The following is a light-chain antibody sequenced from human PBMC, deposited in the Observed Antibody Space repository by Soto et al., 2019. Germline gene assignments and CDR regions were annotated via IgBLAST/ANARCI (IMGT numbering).Light chain of an antibody. CDR3: QSYDSSLSVYV. CDR1: SSSVGAGYD. J-gene: IGLJ1*01. Sequence: QSVLTQPPSVSGAPGQRLTMSCTGSSSSVGAGYDVHWYQQLPGTAPKLLIYGNSNRPSGVPDRFSGSKSGTSASLAITGLQAEDEADYYCQSYDSSLSVYVFGSGTKLT. CDR2: GNS. V-gene: IGLV1-40*01.